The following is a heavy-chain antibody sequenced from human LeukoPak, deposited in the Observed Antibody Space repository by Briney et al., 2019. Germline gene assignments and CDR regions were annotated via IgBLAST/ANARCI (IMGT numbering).Heavy chain of an antibody. CDR2: ISGSGGST. D-gene: IGHD3-10*01. CDR1: GFTFSSYA. V-gene: IGHV3-23*01. J-gene: IGHJ3*02. Sequence: GGSLRLSCAASGFTFSSYAMSWVRRAPGKGLEWVSAISGSGGSTYYADSVKGRFTISRDNSKNTLYLQMNSLRAEDTAVYYCAKELITMVRGVIIRPHAFDIWGQGTMVTVSS. CDR3: AKELITMVRGVIIRPHAFDI.